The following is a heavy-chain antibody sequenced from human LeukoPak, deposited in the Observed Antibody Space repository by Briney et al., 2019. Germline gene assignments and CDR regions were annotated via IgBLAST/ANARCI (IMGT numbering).Heavy chain of an antibody. J-gene: IGHJ4*02. CDR3: ARGFATWDY. V-gene: IGHV4-34*01. Sequence: SETLSLTCAVYGGSFSGYYWSWIRQPPGKGLEWIGEINHSGGTNYNPSLKSRVTISVDTSKNQFSLKLSSATAADTAVYYCARGFATWDYWGQGTLVTVSS. CDR1: GGSFSGYY. CDR2: INHSGGT.